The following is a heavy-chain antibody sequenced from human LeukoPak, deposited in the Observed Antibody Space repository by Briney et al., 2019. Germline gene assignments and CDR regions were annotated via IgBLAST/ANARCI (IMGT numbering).Heavy chain of an antibody. Sequence: PGGSLRLSCAASRFTFGSFDMHWVRQAPGKGLEWVTFIRFDGSNKYYADSVKGRFTISRDNSKNTLYLQMSSLRPKDTAVYYCARQIGVSIDYWGQGTLVTVSS. D-gene: IGHD5/OR15-5a*01. CDR2: IRFDGSNK. J-gene: IGHJ4*02. CDR3: ARQIGVSIDY. V-gene: IGHV3-30*02. CDR1: RFTFGSFD.